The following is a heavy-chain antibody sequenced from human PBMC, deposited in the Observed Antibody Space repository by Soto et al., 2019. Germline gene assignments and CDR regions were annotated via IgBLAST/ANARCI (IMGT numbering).Heavy chain of an antibody. CDR1: GFTFSSYE. Sequence: GGSLRLSCAASGFTFSSYEMNWVRQAPGKGLEWVTYISSSGSTIYYADSVKGRFTISRDNAKNSLYLQMNSLRAEDTAVYYCARGGLQGYYDFWSGYSNLFDPWGQGNMVTVS. D-gene: IGHD3-3*01. V-gene: IGHV3-48*03. CDR3: ARGGLQGYYDFWSGYSNLFDP. J-gene: IGHJ5*02. CDR2: ISSSGSTI.